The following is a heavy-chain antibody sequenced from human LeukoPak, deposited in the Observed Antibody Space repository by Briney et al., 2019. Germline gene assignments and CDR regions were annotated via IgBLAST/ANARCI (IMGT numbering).Heavy chain of an antibody. Sequence: GKSLKISCKGSGYSSTDSWIGWVRQLPGKGLEWMAIIYLGDSETRYSPSFQDQVTISADKSTNTAYLQWRSLKASDTGIYYCARHPSYTRGWPLDYWGRGTLVIVSS. CDR3: ARHPSYTRGWPLDY. V-gene: IGHV5-51*01. CDR2: IYLGDSET. CDR1: GYSSTDSW. J-gene: IGHJ4*02. D-gene: IGHD6-19*01.